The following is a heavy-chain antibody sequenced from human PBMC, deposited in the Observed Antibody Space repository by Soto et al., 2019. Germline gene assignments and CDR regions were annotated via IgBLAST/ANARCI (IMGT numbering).Heavy chain of an antibody. D-gene: IGHD3-16*01. CDR1: GGSISSSSYY. CDR3: ARTYYDYIWGSFSLNWFDP. J-gene: IGHJ5*02. V-gene: IGHV4-39*01. Sequence: QLQLQESGPGLVKPSETLSLTCTVSGGSISSSSYYWGWIRQPPGKGLEWIGSIYYSGSTYYNPSLKSRVTISVDTSKNQFSLKLSSVTAADTAVYYCARTYYDYIWGSFSLNWFDPRGQGTLVTVSS. CDR2: IYYSGST.